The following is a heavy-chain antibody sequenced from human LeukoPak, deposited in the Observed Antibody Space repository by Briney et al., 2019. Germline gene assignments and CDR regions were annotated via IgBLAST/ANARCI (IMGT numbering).Heavy chain of an antibody. CDR3: PRGVDGYLRHNVLDV. V-gene: IGHV3-11*05. CDR1: GFNLSDYS. D-gene: IGHD5-18*01. Sequence: GGSLRLSCAGSGFNLSDYSINWIRQSPGKGLEWISYITTDSRGTEYADSVKGRFTVSRDNAKNSVSLQLNSLRVDDTAVYYSPRGVDGYLRHNVLDVWAPGPPVTGSS. J-gene: IGHJ6*02. CDR2: ITTDSRGT.